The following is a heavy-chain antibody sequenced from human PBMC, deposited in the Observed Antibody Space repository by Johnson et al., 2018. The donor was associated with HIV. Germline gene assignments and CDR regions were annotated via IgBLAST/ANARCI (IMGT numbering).Heavy chain of an antibody. D-gene: IGHD6-19*01. V-gene: IGHV3-30-3*01. CDR2: MSYDGSNK. CDR1: GFTFSSYA. J-gene: IGHJ3*02. CDR3: ARDIIAVAGYDAFDI. Sequence: QVQLVESGGGVVEPGRSLRLSCAASGFTFSSYAMHWVRQAPGKGLEWVAVMSYDGSNKYYADSVKGRFTISRDNSKNTLYLQMNSLRAEDTAVYYCARDIIAVAGYDAFDIWGQGTMVTVSS.